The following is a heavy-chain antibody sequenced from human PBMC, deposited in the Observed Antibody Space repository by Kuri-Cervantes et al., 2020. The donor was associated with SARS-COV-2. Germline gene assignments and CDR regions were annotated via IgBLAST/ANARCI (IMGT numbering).Heavy chain of an antibody. CDR2: ISTYNANA. J-gene: IGHJ6*02. Sequence: ASVKVSCKSSGYIFTIYYIHWVRQAPGQGLEWMGWISTYNANADYAQKLQGRVTMTTDTSTSIAYMELRSLRSDDTAIYYCAGGFDYGDYPYYYGMDVWGQGTTVTVSS. D-gene: IGHD4-17*01. CDR1: GYIFTIYY. V-gene: IGHV1-18*04. CDR3: AGGFDYGDYPYYYGMDV.